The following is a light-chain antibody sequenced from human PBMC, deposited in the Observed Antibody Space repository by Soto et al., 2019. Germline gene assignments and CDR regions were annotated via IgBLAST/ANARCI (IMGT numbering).Light chain of an antibody. CDR1: QSVSSSY. CDR2: GAS. Sequence: EIVLTQSPGTLSLSPGERATLSCRASQSVSSSYLAWYQQKPGQAPRLLIYGASSRATGIPDRFSGSRSGTYFTLTISILEPEDFAVYYCQQYGSSPMYSFGQGTNLEIK. J-gene: IGKJ2*01. V-gene: IGKV3-20*01. CDR3: QQYGSSPMYS.